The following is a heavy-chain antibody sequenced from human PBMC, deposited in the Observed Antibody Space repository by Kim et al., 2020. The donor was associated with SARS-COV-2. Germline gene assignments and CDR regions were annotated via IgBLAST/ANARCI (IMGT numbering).Heavy chain of an antibody. D-gene: IGHD1-7*01. Sequence: GGSLRLSCTASGFAFSRYAMTWVRQAPGKGLEWVSTTTDGGDDTKYEDSVKGRFTLSRDNSKNTLHLQMNNLRADDTAIYYCTKGIGPNYPGSSTFDMWGQGTMVTVSS. CDR3: TKGIGPNYPGSSTFDM. CDR1: GFAFSRYA. J-gene: IGHJ3*02. CDR2: TTDGGDDT. V-gene: IGHV3-23*01.